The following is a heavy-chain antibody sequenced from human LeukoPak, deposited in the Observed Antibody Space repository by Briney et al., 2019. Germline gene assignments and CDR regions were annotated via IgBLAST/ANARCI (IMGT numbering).Heavy chain of an antibody. J-gene: IGHJ4*02. CDR1: GYTFTSYG. D-gene: IGHD3-10*01. CDR3: ARDFWGYYGSGSYEFGYTH. Sequence: ASVKVSCKASGYTFTSYGISWVRQAPGQGLEWMGWISAYNGNTNYAQKLQGRVTMTTDTSTSTAYMELRSLRSDDTAVYYCARDFWGYYGSGSYEFGYTHWGQGTLVTVSS. CDR2: ISAYNGNT. V-gene: IGHV1-18*01.